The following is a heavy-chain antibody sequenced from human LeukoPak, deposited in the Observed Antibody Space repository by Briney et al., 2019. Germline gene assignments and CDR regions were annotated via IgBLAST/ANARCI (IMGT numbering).Heavy chain of an antibody. CDR2: IKEDGSEK. V-gene: IGHV3-7*01. CDR1: GFTFSTYW. J-gene: IGHJ4*02. CDR3: ARDSSGYQ. D-gene: IGHD3-22*01. Sequence: PGGSLRLSCAASGFTFSTYWMSWVRQAPGKGLEWVASIKEDGSEKYYGDSVKGRFTISRDNAKNSLYLEMNSLRVEDTAVYYCARDSSGYQWGQGTLVTVSS.